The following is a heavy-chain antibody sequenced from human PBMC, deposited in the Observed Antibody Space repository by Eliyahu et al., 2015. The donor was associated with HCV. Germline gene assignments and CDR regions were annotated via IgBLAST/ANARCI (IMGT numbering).Heavy chain of an antibody. J-gene: IGHJ3*02. CDR3: AKVSRTVTHAGSFDI. Sequence: EVQLVESGGGLVQPGXSLRLSCAASGXXFXXYAMHWVRQAPGKGLGWVSGISWNSGSIGYADSVKGRFTISRDNAKNSLYLQMNSLRAEDTALYYCAKVSRTVTHAGSFDIWGQGTMVTVSS. V-gene: IGHV3-9*01. CDR1: GXXFXXYA. D-gene: IGHD4-17*01. CDR2: ISWNSGSI.